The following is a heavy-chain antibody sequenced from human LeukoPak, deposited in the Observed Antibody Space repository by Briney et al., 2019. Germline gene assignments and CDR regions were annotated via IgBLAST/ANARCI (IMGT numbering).Heavy chain of an antibody. CDR1: GFTVSSNY. D-gene: IGHD1-26*01. J-gene: IGHJ4*02. V-gene: IGHV3-66*02. CDR3: ARGSNYDY. CDR2: IYSGGST. Sequence: GGSLILSCAGFGFTVSSNYMSWVRQAPGKGLEWVSVIYSGGSTFYAESVKGRFTISRDNSKNTLYLQMNSLRAEDTAVYYCARGSNYDYWGQGTLVTVSS.